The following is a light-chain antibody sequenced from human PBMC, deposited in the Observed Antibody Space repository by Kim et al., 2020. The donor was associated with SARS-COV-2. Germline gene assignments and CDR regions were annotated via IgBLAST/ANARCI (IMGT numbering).Light chain of an antibody. CDR2: GAS. CDR1: QSVNSF. J-gene: IGKJ4*01. CDR3: QQRRTGVS. V-gene: IGKV3-11*01. Sequence: SLSSEESATLSCRASQSVNSFLAWYQQKPGQAPRLLIYGASSRATGIPARFSGSGSGTDFSLTISNLEPEDFAVYYCQQRRTGVSFGGGTKVDIK.